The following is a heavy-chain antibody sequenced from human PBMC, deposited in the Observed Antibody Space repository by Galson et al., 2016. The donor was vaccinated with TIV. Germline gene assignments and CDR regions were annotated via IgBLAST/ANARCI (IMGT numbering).Heavy chain of an antibody. CDR1: GFTFNIYG. V-gene: IGHV3-33*01. D-gene: IGHD2-21*02. CDR2: IRYDGSYQ. J-gene: IGHJ6*02. CDR3: ARPGLLQSYESGDNHYDYYWYGLDV. Sequence: SLRLSCAASGFTFNIYGMHWVRQAPGKGLEWVASIRYDGSYQNYVDSVKGRFTISRDNSKNTLYLRMNSLRVDETAVYYCARPGLLQSYESGDNHYDYYWYGLDVWGQGATVTVSS.